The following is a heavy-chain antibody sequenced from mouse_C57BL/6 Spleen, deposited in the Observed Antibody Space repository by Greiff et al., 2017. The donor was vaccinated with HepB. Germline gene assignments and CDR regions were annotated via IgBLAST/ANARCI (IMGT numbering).Heavy chain of an antibody. J-gene: IGHJ2*01. Sequence: VKLQESGAELVRPGSSVKLSCKASGYTFTSYWMHWVKQRPIQGLEWIGNIDPSDSETHYNQKFKDKATLTVDKSSSTAYMQLSSLTSEDSAVYYCARCDYGSSLDYWGQGTTLTVSS. CDR2: IDPSDSET. D-gene: IGHD1-1*01. V-gene: IGHV1-52*01. CDR1: GYTFTSYW. CDR3: ARCDYGSSLDY.